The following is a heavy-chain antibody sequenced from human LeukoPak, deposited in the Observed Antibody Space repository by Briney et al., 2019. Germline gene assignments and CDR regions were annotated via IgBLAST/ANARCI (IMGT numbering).Heavy chain of an antibody. CDR1: GGSFSGYY. V-gene: IGHV4-34*01. CDR2: INHSGST. D-gene: IGHD3-22*01. CDR3: ARGEPRVSYYDSSGYTLGFDY. J-gene: IGHJ4*02. Sequence: ASETLSLTCAVYGGSFSGYYWSWIRQPPGKGLEWIGEINHSGSTNYNPSLKSRVTISVDTSKNQFSLKLSSVTAADTAVYYCARGEPRVSYYDSSGYTLGFDYWGQGTLVTVSS.